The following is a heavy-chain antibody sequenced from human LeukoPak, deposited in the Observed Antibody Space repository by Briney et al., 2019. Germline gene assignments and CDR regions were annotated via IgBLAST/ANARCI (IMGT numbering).Heavy chain of an antibody. Sequence: SVKVSCKASGSTFRSYGLNWVRQAPGQGLEWMGGFIPILGTAKYAQKLQGRVTITADESTSTAYMDLSSLTYEDTALYYCARGLYCNSSTSCYDYGMDVWGQGTTVTVSS. CDR2: FIPILGTA. CDR3: ARGLYCNSSTSCYDYGMDV. D-gene: IGHD2/OR15-2a*01. CDR1: GSTFRSYG. V-gene: IGHV1-69*01. J-gene: IGHJ6*02.